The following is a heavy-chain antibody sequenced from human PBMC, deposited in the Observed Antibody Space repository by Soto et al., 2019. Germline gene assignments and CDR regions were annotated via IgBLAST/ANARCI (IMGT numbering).Heavy chain of an antibody. V-gene: IGHV3-74*01. Sequence: GGSLRLSCAASGLTFSIYWMHWVRQAPGKGLVWVSRINTDGSSTNYADSVKGRFTISRDNAKNTLYLQMNSLRAEDTAVYYCARPYAGSYDTEHWAQGTLVSGSS. J-gene: IGHJ1*01. D-gene: IGHD1-26*01. CDR2: INTDGSST. CDR3: ARPYAGSYDTEH. CDR1: GLTFSIYW.